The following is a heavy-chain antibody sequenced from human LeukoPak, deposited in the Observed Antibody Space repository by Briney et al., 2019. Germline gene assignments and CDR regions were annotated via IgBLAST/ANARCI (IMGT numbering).Heavy chain of an antibody. Sequence: ASVKVSCKASGYTFTGYYVHWVRQAPGQGLEWMGWINPNSGGTNYAQKFQGRVTMTRDTSISTAYMELSRLRSDDTAVYYCAREDGSSSLYYYYGMDVWGQGTTVTVSS. J-gene: IGHJ6*02. V-gene: IGHV1-2*02. CDR3: AREDGSSSLYYYYGMDV. CDR1: GYTFTGYY. D-gene: IGHD6-6*01. CDR2: INPNSGGT.